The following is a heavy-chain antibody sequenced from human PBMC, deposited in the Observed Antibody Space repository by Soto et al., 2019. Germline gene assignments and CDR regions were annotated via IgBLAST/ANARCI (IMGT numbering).Heavy chain of an antibody. CDR3: ATHCSGGSCSSSRPYYYGMDV. J-gene: IGHJ6*02. V-gene: IGHV5-51*01. CDR1: GYSFTSYW. D-gene: IGHD2-15*01. Sequence: LKISCKGSGYSFTSYWIGWVRQMPGKGLEWMGIIYPGDSDTRYSPSFQGQVTISADKSISTAYLQWSSLKASDTAMYYCATHCSGGSCSSSRPYYYGMDVWGQGTTVTVSS. CDR2: IYPGDSDT.